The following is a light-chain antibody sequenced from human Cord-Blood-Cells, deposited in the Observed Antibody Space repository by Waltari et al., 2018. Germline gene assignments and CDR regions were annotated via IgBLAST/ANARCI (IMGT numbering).Light chain of an antibody. V-gene: IGKV3-11*01. CDR1: QSVSSY. CDR3: QQRSNWPRT. J-gene: IGKJ1*01. CDR2: DAS. Sequence: EIVLTQSPATLSLSPGERATLSCRASQSVSSYLAWYQQKPGQAPRLLIYDASNRATGIPARFSSSRSGTAFTLTISSREHEDFAVDYCQQRSNWPRTFGQGTKVEIK.